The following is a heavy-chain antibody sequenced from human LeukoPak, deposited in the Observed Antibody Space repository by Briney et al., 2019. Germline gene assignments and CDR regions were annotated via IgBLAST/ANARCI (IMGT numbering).Heavy chain of an antibody. Sequence: PSETLSLTCTVSGGSISSYYWSWIWQPAGKGLEWIGRIYTSGSTNYNPSLKSRVTMSVDTSKNQFSLKLSSVTAADTAVYYCARESRIQLWLSLDYWGQGTLVTVSS. CDR2: IYTSGST. J-gene: IGHJ4*02. CDR1: GGSISSYY. CDR3: ARESRIQLWLSLDY. D-gene: IGHD5-18*01. V-gene: IGHV4-4*07.